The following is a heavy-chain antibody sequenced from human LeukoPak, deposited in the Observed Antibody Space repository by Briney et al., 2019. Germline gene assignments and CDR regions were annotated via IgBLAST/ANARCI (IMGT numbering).Heavy chain of an antibody. V-gene: IGHV4-59*08. CDR2: IYYTGAT. Sequence: SETLSLTCTVSGGSISSYYWTWIRQPPGKGLEWIGYIYYTGATSYNPSLKSRVTISLDTPKNQFSLKLTSVTAADTAVYYCARHYGAGTYPLDYWGQGTLVTVSS. CDR1: GGSISSYY. J-gene: IGHJ4*02. D-gene: IGHD3-10*01. CDR3: ARHYGAGTYPLDY.